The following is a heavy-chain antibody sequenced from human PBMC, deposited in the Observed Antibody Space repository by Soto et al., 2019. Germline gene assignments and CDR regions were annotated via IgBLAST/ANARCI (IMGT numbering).Heavy chain of an antibody. CDR2: IYYSGST. Sequence: SGTQSLTCTVYGACVNSGRSSRSWLRQPPGKGLEWIGYIYYSGSTNYNPSLKSRVTISVDTSKNQFSLKLSSVTAADTAVYFCAREGTGTTFSYNWFDPWGQGTLVT. D-gene: IGHD1-1*01. V-gene: IGHV4-61*01. CDR3: AREGTGTTFSYNWFDP. J-gene: IGHJ5*02. CDR1: GACVNSGRSS.